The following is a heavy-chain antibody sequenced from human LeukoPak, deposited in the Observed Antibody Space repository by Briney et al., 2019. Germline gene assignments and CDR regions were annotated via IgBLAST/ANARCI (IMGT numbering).Heavy chain of an antibody. CDR1: GGSISSSSYY. J-gene: IGHJ4*02. D-gene: IGHD6-13*01. Sequence: SSETLSLTCTVSGGSISSSSYYWGWIRQPPGKGLEWIGSIYYSGSTYYNPSLKSRVTISVDTSKNQFSLKLSSVTAADTAVYYCARARTRWYSAEFDYWGQGTLVTVSS. CDR3: ARARTRWYSAEFDY. CDR2: IYYSGST. V-gene: IGHV4-39*07.